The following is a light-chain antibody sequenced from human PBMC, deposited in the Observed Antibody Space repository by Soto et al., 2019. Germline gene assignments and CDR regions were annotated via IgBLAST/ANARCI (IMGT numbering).Light chain of an antibody. J-gene: IGLJ1*01. CDR3: SSYTSSSNYV. CDR1: SSDVGSYNH. CDR2: DVS. V-gene: IGLV2-14*02. Sequence: QSALTQPASVSGSPGQSITISCTGTSSDVGSYNHVSWYQQHPGKAPKLMIYDVSNRPSGVSNRFSGSKSGNTASLTISGLQAEDEADYYCSSYTSSSNYVFGTGTKVTVL.